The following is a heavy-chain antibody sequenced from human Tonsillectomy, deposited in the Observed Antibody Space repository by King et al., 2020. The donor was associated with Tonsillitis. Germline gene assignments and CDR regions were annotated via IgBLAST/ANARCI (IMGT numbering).Heavy chain of an antibody. CDR3: ARAEYDFWSGYYMDV. CDR2: INPNSGGT. CDR1: GYTFTGYY. J-gene: IGHJ6*03. V-gene: IGHV1-2*02. Sequence: VQLVESGAEVKKPGASVKVSCKASGYTFTGYYMHWVRQAPGQGLEWMGWINPNSGGTNYAQKFQGRVTMTRDTSISPAYMELSRLRSDDTAVYYCARAEYDFWSGYYMDVWGKGTTVTVSS. D-gene: IGHD3-3*01.